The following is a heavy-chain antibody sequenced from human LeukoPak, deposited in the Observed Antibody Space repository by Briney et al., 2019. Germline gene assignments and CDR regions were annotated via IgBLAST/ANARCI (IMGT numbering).Heavy chain of an antibody. CDR1: GGSFSGSF. CDR2: IIHRGIT. Sequence: SETLSLTCADHGGSFSGSFWSWIRQPPGKGLEWIGEIIHRGITPYTPYLQRRVTISVHTATTHFSVKLTAVTPRDTVVITCPRAREPGSFDIWGQGTMVTVSS. D-gene: IGHD1-26*01. V-gene: IGHV4-34*12. CDR3: PRAREPGSFDI. J-gene: IGHJ3*02.